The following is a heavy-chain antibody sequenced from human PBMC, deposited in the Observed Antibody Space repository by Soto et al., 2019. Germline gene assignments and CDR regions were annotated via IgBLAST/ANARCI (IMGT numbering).Heavy chain of an antibody. V-gene: IGHV3-23*01. CDR3: AKERNSWYSSGSDS. CDR1: GFTFSSCA. D-gene: IGHD2-15*01. Sequence: GGSLRLSCAASGFTFSSCAMGWVRQAPGKGLEWVSSISVNGGSTYYADSVKGRFTISRDNSKNILYLHMISLRAEDTAVYYCAKERNSWYSSGSDSWGQGTLVTVS. CDR2: ISVNGGST. J-gene: IGHJ4*02.